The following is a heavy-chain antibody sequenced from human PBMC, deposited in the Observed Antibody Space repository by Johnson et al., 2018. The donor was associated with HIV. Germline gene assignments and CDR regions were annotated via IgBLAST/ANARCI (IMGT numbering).Heavy chain of an antibody. CDR3: ARGGITMIVVVISPPDAFDI. V-gene: IGHV3-30*03. CDR1: GFTFSSYG. D-gene: IGHD3-22*01. J-gene: IGHJ3*02. CDR2: ISYDGSNK. Sequence: QVQLVESGGGVVQPGRSLRLSCAASGFTFSSYGMHWVRQAPGKGLEWVAVISYDGSNKYYVDSVKGRFTISRDNAKNSLYLQMKSLRAEDTAVYYCARGGITMIVVVISPPDAFDIWGQGTMVTVSS.